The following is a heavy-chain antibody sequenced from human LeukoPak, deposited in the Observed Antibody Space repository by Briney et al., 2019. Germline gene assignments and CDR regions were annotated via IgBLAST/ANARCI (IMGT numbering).Heavy chain of an antibody. CDR2: IYSGGDT. D-gene: IGHD1-26*01. Sequence: GGSLRLSCAAAGFTVSSNYMSWVRQATGKGLEWLSVIYSGGDTYYADSVKGRFTISRDNSKNTLYLQMNSLRAEDTALYYCARRSGEGYFDYWGQGTLVTVSS. V-gene: IGHV3-66*01. CDR1: GFTVSSNY. CDR3: ARRSGEGYFDY. J-gene: IGHJ4*02.